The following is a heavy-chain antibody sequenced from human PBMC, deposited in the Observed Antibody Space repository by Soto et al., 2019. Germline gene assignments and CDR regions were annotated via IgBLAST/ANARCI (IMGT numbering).Heavy chain of an antibody. J-gene: IGHJ4*02. CDR2: IYYSGSA. CDR3: ARDLKSGLYEY. CDR1: GGSISSGGYY. Sequence: QVQLQESGPGLVKPSQTLSLTCTVSGGSISSGGYYWSWIRQHPGKGLEGIGYIYYSGSAYYNPSLKSRVTISVDTAKNQCSLKLSSVTAADTAVYYCARDLKSGLYEYWGQGTLVTVSS. D-gene: IGHD3-10*01. V-gene: IGHV4-31*03.